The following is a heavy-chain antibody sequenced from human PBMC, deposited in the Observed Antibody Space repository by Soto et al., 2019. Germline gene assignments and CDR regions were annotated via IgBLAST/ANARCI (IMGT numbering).Heavy chain of an antibody. CDR2: ISYDGSNN. CDR1: GFTFSSYG. D-gene: IGHD6-6*01. Sequence: QVQLVESGGGVVQPGRSLRLSCAASGFTFSSYGMHWVRQAPGKGLEWVAVISYDGSNNSYADSVKGRFTISRDNAKNTLYLQMNSLRAEDTAVYYCANETSSGPRDYWGQGTLVTVSA. V-gene: IGHV3-30*18. J-gene: IGHJ4*02. CDR3: ANETSSGPRDY.